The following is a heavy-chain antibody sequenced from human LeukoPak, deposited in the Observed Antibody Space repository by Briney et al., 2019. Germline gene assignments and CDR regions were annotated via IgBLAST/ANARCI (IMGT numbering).Heavy chain of an antibody. J-gene: IGHJ4*02. CDR3: ARRYSSSWPINFDY. CDR1: GYSFTSYW. D-gene: IGHD6-13*01. Sequence: GESLKISCKGSGYSFTSYWIGWVRQMPGKGLEWMGIIYPGDSDTRYNPSSQGQVTISADKSISTAYLQWSSLKASDTAMYYCARRYSSSWPINFDYWGQGTLVTVSS. V-gene: IGHV5-51*01. CDR2: IYPGDSDT.